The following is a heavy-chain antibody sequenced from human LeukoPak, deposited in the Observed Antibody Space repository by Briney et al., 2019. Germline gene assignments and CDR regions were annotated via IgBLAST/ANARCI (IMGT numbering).Heavy chain of an antibody. CDR1: GGPISSYY. CDR3: ARGGQQLTYYYYYGMDV. J-gene: IGHJ6*02. Sequence: SETLSLTCTVPGGPISSYYWSWIRQPPGKGLEWIGYIHYSGGSNYNPSPKSRVTISVDTSKNQFSLKLSSVTAADTAVYYCARGGQQLTYYYYYGMDVWGQGTTVTVSS. CDR2: IHYSGGS. D-gene: IGHD6-13*01. V-gene: IGHV4-59*01.